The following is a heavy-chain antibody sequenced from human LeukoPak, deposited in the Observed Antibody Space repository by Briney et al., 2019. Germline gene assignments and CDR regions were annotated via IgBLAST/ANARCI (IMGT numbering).Heavy chain of an antibody. CDR1: GCTFTSYD. CDR3: ARGRVSGSGVGY. CDR2: MNPNSGNT. Sequence: ASVKVSCKGSGCTFTSYDINWVRQATGHGLEWMGWMNPNSGNTGYAQKFQGRVTMTRNTSISTAYMELSSLRSEDTAVYYCARGRVSGSGVGYWGQGTLVTVSS. D-gene: IGHD3-10*01. V-gene: IGHV1-8*01. J-gene: IGHJ4*02.